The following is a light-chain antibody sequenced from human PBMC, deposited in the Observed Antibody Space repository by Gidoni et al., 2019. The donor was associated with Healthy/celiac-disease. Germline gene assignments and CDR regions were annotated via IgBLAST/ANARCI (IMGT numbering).Light chain of an antibody. CDR1: QSSSSY. CDR2: AAT. Sequence: DIQMTPSPSSLSASVGDRVTITFRASQSSSSYINWYQQKPREAPKLLIYAATCLQSGVPSRFSSSGAATYFTLISSSQQPEDFATYYYQQGYSTSCTFGQGTKLEIK. CDR3: QQGYSTSCT. V-gene: IGKV1-39*01. J-gene: IGKJ2*02.